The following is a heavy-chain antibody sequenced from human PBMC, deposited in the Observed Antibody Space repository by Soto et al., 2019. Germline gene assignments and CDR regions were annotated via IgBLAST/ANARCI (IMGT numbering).Heavy chain of an antibody. CDR2: INPNSGGT. D-gene: IGHD2-21*02. Sequence: QVQLVQSGAEVKKPGASVKVSCKASGYTFTGYYMHWVRQAPGQGLEWMGWINPNSGGTNYAQKFQGWVTMTRDTSIRTAYMELSRLRSDDTAVYYCARSSYIGDTPIFDYWGQGTLVNVYS. V-gene: IGHV1-2*04. CDR3: ARSSYIGDTPIFDY. CDR1: GYTFTGYY. J-gene: IGHJ4*02.